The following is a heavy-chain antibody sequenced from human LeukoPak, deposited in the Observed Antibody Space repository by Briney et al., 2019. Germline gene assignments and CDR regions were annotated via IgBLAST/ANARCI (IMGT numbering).Heavy chain of an antibody. D-gene: IGHD6-13*01. CDR2: ISAYNGNT. CDR3: TRVASYSSSWYYFDY. CDR1: GYTFTSYG. V-gene: IGHV1-18*01. Sequence: ASVKVSCKASGYTFTSYGISWVRQAPGQGLEWMGWISAYNGNTNYAQKLQGRVTMTTDTSTSTAYMELRSLRSDDTAVYYCTRVASYSSSWYYFDYWGQGTLVTVSS. J-gene: IGHJ4*02.